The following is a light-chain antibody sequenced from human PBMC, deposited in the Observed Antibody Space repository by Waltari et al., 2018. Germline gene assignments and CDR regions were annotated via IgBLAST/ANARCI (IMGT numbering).Light chain of an antibody. CDR2: LCS. Sequence: DIVMTQSPISLPVTPGEPASISCRSSQSLLHSNGYNYLDWYLQKPGQSPQLLIYLCSNRASGVPDRFSGSGSGTDFTLKISRVQAEDVAVYYCHQYYSTPWTFGQGTKVEIK. J-gene: IGKJ1*01. CDR3: HQYYSTPWT. CDR1: QSLLHSNGYNY. V-gene: IGKV2-28*01.